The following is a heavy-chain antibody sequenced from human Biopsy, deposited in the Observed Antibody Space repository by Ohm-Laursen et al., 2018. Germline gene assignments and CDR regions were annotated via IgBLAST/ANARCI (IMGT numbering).Heavy chain of an antibody. V-gene: IGHV1-69*06. CDR2: VIPISNTA. D-gene: IGHD3-3*01. CDR3: ARMGRNLEWIHYYYYGMDV. J-gene: IGHJ6*02. CDR1: GGSFSDYG. Sequence: SVKVSCKPSGGSFSDYGLSWVRQAPGRGLEWMGRVIPISNTAIYAQNFQDRLTITADRSTNTAYMELNNLRSEDTAVYYCARMGRNLEWIHYYYYGMDVWGQGTTVTVS.